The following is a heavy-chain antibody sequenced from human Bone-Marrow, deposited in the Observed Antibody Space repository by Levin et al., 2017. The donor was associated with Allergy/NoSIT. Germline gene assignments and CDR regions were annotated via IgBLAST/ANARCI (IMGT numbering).Heavy chain of an antibody. CDR2: INHSGSA. J-gene: IGHJ2*01. D-gene: IGHD2-2*01. Sequence: TSETLSLTCAMSGGAFSGYYWNWIRQSPGKGLEWIGEINHSGSADYNPSLETRVSMSVDIIKKQFSLKLTSVTAADTGIYYCARGPYHGPWYFDFWGRGTLVDVSS. CDR1: GGAFSGYY. CDR3: ARGPYHGPWYFDF. V-gene: IGHV4-34*01.